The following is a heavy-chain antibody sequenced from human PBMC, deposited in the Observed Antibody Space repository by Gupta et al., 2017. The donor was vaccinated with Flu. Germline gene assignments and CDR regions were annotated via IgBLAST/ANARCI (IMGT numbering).Heavy chain of an antibody. CDR2: IASNGSQK. V-gene: IGHV3-30*18. D-gene: IGHD2-2*01. Sequence: QMQLVGSGGGVVQFGTSRRLSWAASGFTFSSYGLHWVRQAPGKGQEWVADIASNGSQKNYADAVRGRFTISRDNSKNTLSLEMDSLRVEDTAVYYCAKDGPWTASCPYYCYYMDVWGKGTTVTVSS. CDR3: AKDGPWTASCPYYCYYMDV. CDR1: GFTFSSYG. J-gene: IGHJ6*03.